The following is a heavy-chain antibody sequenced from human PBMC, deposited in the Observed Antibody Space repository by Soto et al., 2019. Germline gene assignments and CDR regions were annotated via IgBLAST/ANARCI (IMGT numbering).Heavy chain of an antibody. V-gene: IGHV4-30-4*01. CDR1: SGTINSADYY. D-gene: IGHD6-25*01. J-gene: IGHJ6*02. Sequence: SETLSLTCTVSSGTINSADYYWGWIRQPPGKGLEWVGYIFFTRSTSYSPSLMSRLSLSLGTSKNQSSLKVSSVTAADTAVYFCGRERDGSGSNGSGMDVWGQGTTVTVSS. CDR3: GRERDGSGSNGSGMDV. CDR2: IFFTRST.